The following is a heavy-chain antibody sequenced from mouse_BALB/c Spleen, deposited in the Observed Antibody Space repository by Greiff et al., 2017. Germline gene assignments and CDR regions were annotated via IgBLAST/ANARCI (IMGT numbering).Heavy chain of an antibody. CDR2: SRNKANDYTT. J-gene: IGHJ3*01. V-gene: IGHV7-1*02. D-gene: IGHD2-2*01. CDR1: GFTFSDFY. Sequence: EVKVVESGGGLVQPGGSLRLSCATSGFTFSDFYMEWVRQPPGKRLEWIAASRNKANDYTTEYSASVKGRFIVSRDTSQRILYLQMNALRAEDTAIYYCARENYGYDGFAYWGQGTLVTVSA. CDR3: ARENYGYDGFAY.